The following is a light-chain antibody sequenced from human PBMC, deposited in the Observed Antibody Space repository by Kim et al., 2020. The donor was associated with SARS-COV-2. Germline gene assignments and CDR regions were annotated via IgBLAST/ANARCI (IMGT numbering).Light chain of an antibody. CDR1: SLTTYY. V-gene: IGLV3-19*01. J-gene: IGLJ2*01. CDR2: AND. CDR3: HSRDSSGNHQV. Sequence: ALGQTVSITCQGDSLTTYYASWYQQKPGQAPVLVFYANDNRPSGIPDRFSGSSSGNTASLTITETQAEDEADYFCHSRDSSGNHQVFGGGTKLTVL.